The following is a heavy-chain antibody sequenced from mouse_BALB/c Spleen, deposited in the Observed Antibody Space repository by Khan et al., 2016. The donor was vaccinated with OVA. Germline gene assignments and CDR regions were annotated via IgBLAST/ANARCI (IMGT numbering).Heavy chain of an antibody. J-gene: IGHJ2*01. CDR3: AREDAFYPFDK. CDR2: IYPGTDNT. Sequence: VKLVESGAELVRPGASVKLSCKTSGYIFTSYWIHWVKQRSGQGLEWIARIYPGTDNTYYNEKFKDKATLTADKSSSTAYMQLSSLKSEDSDVFFCAREDAFYPFDKWGPGTTLTVSS. V-gene: IGHV1-76*01. CDR1: GYIFTSYW. D-gene: IGHD2-1*01.